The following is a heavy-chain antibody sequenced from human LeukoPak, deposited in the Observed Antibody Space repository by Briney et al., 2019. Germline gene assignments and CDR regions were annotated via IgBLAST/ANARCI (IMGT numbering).Heavy chain of an antibody. CDR2: ISYDGSNK. D-gene: IGHD6-19*01. CDR3: ARDFGPLAVAGTGAFDI. Sequence: PGRSLRLSCAASGFTFSSYAVHWVRQAPGKGLEWVAVISYDGSNKYYADSVKGRFTISRDNSKNTLYLQMNSLRAEDTAVYYCARDFGPLAVAGTGAFDIWGQGTMVTVSS. V-gene: IGHV3-30-3*01. J-gene: IGHJ3*02. CDR1: GFTFSSYA.